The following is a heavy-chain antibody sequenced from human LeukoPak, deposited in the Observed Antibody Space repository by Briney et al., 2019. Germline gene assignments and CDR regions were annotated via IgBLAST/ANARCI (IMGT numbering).Heavy chain of an antibody. D-gene: IGHD3-16*01. Sequence: PGGSLRLSCAVSGFNFRDHWMNWARQAPGKGLEWVASINHNGNVNYYVDSVKGRFTISRDNAKNSLYLQMSNLRAEDTAVYFCARGGGLDVWGQGATVTVSS. CDR1: GFNFRDHW. J-gene: IGHJ6*02. CDR3: ARGGGLDV. CDR2: INHNGNVN. V-gene: IGHV3-7*03.